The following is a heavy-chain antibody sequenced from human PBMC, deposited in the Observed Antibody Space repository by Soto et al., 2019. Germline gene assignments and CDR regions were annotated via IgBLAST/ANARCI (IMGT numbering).Heavy chain of an antibody. D-gene: IGHD3-16*01. CDR2: IYSGGST. J-gene: IGHJ3*02. Sequence: QVQLVESGGGVVQPGRSLRLSCAASGFTFSSYGMHWVRQAPGKGLEWVAVIYSGGSTYYADSVKGRFTISRDNSKNTLYLQMNSLRAEDTAVYYCARGGPHAFDIWGQGTMVTVSS. V-gene: IGHV3-NL1*01. CDR3: ARGGPHAFDI. CDR1: GFTFSSYG.